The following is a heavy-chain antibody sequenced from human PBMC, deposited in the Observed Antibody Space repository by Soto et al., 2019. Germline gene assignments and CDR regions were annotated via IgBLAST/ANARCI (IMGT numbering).Heavy chain of an antibody. Sequence: SQTLSLTCAISGDSVSSNSAAWNWIRQSQTTSLEWLGRTYYRSKWYNDYAVSVKSRITINPDTSKNQFSLQLNSVTPEDTAVYYCARSGGTTLGYYYGMDVWGQGTTVTVSS. J-gene: IGHJ6*02. V-gene: IGHV6-1*01. D-gene: IGHD1-7*01. CDR1: GDSVSSNSAA. CDR2: TYYRSKWYN. CDR3: ARSGGTTLGYYYGMDV.